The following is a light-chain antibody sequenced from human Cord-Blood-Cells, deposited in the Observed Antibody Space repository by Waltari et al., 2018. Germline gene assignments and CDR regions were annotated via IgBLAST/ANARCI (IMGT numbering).Light chain of an antibody. CDR2: EVS. Sequence: QSALTQPPSASGSPGQSVTLSCTGTSSDVGGYNNVSWYQQHPGKAPKLMIYEVSKRPSGVPDRFSVSKSGNTASLTVSGLQAEDEADYYCSSYAGSNNFGVFGGGTKLTVL. CDR3: SSYAGSNNFGV. CDR1: SSDVGGYNN. V-gene: IGLV2-8*01. J-gene: IGLJ2*01.